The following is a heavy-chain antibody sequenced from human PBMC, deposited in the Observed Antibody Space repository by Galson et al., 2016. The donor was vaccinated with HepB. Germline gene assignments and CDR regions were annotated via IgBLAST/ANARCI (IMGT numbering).Heavy chain of an antibody. CDR1: GFTFSNAW. J-gene: IGHJ6*02. Sequence: SLRLSCAASGFTFSNAWMTWVRQAPGKGLEWVGRIKDKADGGTTDYGAPVKGRFTISRDDSKNTLHLQMNNLKTEDTARYHCTTSHYFGSGLSDRTHSAGAKTGADYSYGVDVWGQGTPVTVSS. D-gene: IGHD3-10*01. CDR3: TTSHYFGSGLSDRTHSAGAKTGADYSYGVDV. CDR2: IKDKADGGTT. V-gene: IGHV3-15*01.